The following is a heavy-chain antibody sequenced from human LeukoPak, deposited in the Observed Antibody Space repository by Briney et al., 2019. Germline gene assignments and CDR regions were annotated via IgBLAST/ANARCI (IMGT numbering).Heavy chain of an antibody. CDR2: IYTSGGT. V-gene: IGHV4-4*07. CDR3: ARAKQVAYYYYYMDV. J-gene: IGHJ6*03. D-gene: IGHD6-6*01. Sequence: SETLSLTCTVSGGSISSYYWSWIRQPAGKGLEWIGRIYTSGGTNYNPSLKSRVTMSLDTSKNQFSLKLSSVTAADTAVYYCARAKQVAYYYYYMDVWGKGTTVTVSS. CDR1: GGSISSYY.